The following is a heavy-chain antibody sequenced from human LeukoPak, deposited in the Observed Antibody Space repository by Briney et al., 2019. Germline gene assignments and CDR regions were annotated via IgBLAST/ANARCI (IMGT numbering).Heavy chain of an antibody. Sequence: SETLSLTCAVYGGSFSGYYWSWIRQPPGKGLEWIGEINHSGSTNYSPSLRSRVTISLDTSRNQFSLKLNSVTAADTAVYYCAKSNAYGLIDTWGQGTMVTVSS. J-gene: IGHJ3*01. D-gene: IGHD3-16*01. CDR1: GGSFSGYY. V-gene: IGHV4-34*01. CDR2: INHSGST. CDR3: AKSNAYGLIDT.